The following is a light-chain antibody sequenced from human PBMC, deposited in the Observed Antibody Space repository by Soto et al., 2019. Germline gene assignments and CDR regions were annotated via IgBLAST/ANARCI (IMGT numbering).Light chain of an antibody. Sequence: IQLTQSPSSLSASVGDRVTISCRASQGIANFLAWYQQKPGKAPKLLIYGASTLQSGVPSRFSGSGSGTDFTLTISSLPPEDFATYYCPQLNSFPIPFGPGTKVDIK. J-gene: IGKJ3*01. CDR2: GAS. V-gene: IGKV1-9*01. CDR1: QGIANF. CDR3: PQLNSFPIP.